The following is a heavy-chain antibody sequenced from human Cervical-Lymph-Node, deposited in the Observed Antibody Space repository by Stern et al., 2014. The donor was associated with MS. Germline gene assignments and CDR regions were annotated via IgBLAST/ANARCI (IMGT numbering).Heavy chain of an antibody. J-gene: IGHJ5*02. CDR1: GYSFAGYW. CDR3: ARIPAAGDWFDP. D-gene: IGHD6-13*01. CDR2: IYPGDAET. V-gene: IGHV5-51*01. Sequence: VQLVESGAEVKQPGESLKISCKGSGYSFAGYWIGWGRQMPGEGLEWMGMIYPGDAETRYSPSFQGQVTISADKSIRTAYLQWSRLKASDTAMYYCARIPAAGDWFDPWGQGTLVTVSS.